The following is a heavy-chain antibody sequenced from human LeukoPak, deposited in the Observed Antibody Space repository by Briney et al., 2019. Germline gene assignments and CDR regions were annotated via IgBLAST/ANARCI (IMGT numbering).Heavy chain of an antibody. D-gene: IGHD2-15*01. J-gene: IGHJ4*02. CDR3: AKYSYRLPLGY. V-gene: IGHV3-66*01. CDR2: IYSGGST. CDR1: GFTVSSNY. Sequence: GGSLRLSCAASGFTVSSNYMSWVRQAPGKGLEWVSVIYSGGSTYYADSVKGRFTISRDNSKNTLYLQMNSLRAEDTAVYYCAKYSYRLPLGYWGQGTLVTVSS.